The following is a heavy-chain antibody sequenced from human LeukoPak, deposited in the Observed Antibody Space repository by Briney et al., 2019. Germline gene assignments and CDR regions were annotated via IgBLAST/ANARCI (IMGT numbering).Heavy chain of an antibody. V-gene: IGHV4-59*12. CDR1: GGSISSYY. Sequence: SETLSLTCTVSGGSISSYYWSWIRQPPGKGLEWIGSIYYSGSTYYNPSLKSRVTISVDTSKNQFSLKLSSVTAADTAVYYCAREDGTSMDNAFDIWGQGTMVTVSS. D-gene: IGHD5-18*01. CDR2: IYYSGST. J-gene: IGHJ3*02. CDR3: AREDGTSMDNAFDI.